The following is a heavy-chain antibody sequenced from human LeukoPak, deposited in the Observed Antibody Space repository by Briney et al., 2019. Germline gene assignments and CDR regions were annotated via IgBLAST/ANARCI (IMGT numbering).Heavy chain of an antibody. Sequence: SETLSLTCTVSGGSISSYYWSWIRQPAGKGLEWIGRIYTSGSTNYNPSLKSRVTISVDTSKNQFSLKLSSVTAADTAVYYCARAIRNYDILTGYFFDYWGQGTLVTVSS. CDR2: IYTSGST. J-gene: IGHJ4*02. CDR3: ARAIRNYDILTGYFFDY. V-gene: IGHV4-4*07. D-gene: IGHD3-9*01. CDR1: GGSISSYY.